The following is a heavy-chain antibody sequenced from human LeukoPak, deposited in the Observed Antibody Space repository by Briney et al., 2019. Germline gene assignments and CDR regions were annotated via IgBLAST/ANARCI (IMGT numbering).Heavy chain of an antibody. D-gene: IGHD6-13*01. V-gene: IGHV4-59*01. CDR1: GCSISSYY. Sequence: SETLSLTCTVSGCSISSYYWSWIRQPPGKGLEWIGYIYYSGSTNYNPSLKSRVTISVDTSKNQFSLMLSSVTAADTAVYFCARGWGQQLPPTYWGQGTLVTVSS. J-gene: IGHJ4*02. CDR3: ARGWGQQLPPTY. CDR2: IYYSGST.